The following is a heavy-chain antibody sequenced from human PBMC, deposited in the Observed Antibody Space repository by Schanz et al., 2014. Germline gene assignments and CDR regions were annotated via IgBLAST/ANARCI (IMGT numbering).Heavy chain of an antibody. Sequence: EVQLVESGGGLVQPGGSLRLSCAASGFTFSDSWMHWVRQAPGKGLVWVSRTSNDGSFTTFADSVKGRFIISRDSSKNTLFLQMNSLRAEDTAVYYCVRDTDYHFDYWGQGTLVTVSS. V-gene: IGHV3-74*01. D-gene: IGHD4-17*01. J-gene: IGHJ4*02. CDR1: GFTFSDSW. CDR3: VRDTDYHFDY. CDR2: TSNDGSFT.